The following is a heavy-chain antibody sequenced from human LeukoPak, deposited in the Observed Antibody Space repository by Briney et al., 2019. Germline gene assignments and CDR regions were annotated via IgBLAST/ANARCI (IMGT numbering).Heavy chain of an antibody. CDR1: GFPFSSYP. CDR2: ISGSGGST. V-gene: IGHV3-23*01. D-gene: IGHD3-22*01. J-gene: IGHJ4*02. Sequence: LLGGSLRLSCAPSGFPFSSYPRSWVRQAPGKGLGGVSAISGSGGSTYYADSVKGRFTISRDNSKNTLYLQMNSLRAEDTAVYYCAKDRYYYDSSGYLSHWGQGTLVTVSS. CDR3: AKDRYYYDSSGYLSH.